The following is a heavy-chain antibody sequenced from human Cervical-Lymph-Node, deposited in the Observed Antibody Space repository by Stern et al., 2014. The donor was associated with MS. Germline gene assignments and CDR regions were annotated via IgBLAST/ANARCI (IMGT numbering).Heavy chain of an antibody. CDR2: INHSGNT. CDR1: GGSFSGYY. CDR3: ARAVGSRFDP. J-gene: IGHJ5*02. Sequence: QVQLQQWGAGLLKPSETLSLTCAVYGGSFSGYYWSWIRQPPGKGLEWIGEINHSGNTNYNPSLKSRVTISVDTSKNQFSLKLSSVTAADTAVYYCARAVGSRFDPWGQGTLVTVSS. V-gene: IGHV4-34*01. D-gene: IGHD6-25*01.